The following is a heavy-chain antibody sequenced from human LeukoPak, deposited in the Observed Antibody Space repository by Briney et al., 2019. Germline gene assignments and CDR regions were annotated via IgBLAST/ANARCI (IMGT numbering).Heavy chain of an antibody. CDR3: AKAHDPPEWGYYYYGMDV. Sequence: SGGSLRLSCAASGFTFSSYAMSWVRQAPGKGLEWVSAISGSGGSTYYADSVKGRFTISRDNSKNTLYLQMNSLRAEDTAVYYCAKAHDPPEWGYYYYGMDVWGQGTTVTVSS. D-gene: IGHD1-26*01. V-gene: IGHV3-23*01. J-gene: IGHJ6*02. CDR1: GFTFSSYA. CDR2: ISGSGGST.